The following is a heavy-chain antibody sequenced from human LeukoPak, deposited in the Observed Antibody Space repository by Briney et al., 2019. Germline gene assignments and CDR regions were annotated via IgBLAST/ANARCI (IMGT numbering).Heavy chain of an antibody. V-gene: IGHV4-30-2*01. J-gene: IGHJ3*02. CDR1: SGSINSGGYY. Sequence: PSETLSLTCTVSSGSINSGGYYWTWIRQPPGKGLEWIGYINHDGSTYCNPSLKSRVTISVDRSKNQFSLRLSSVTTADTAVYYCARSEDQAIRAMTYHAFDIWGQGTMVTVSS. CDR2: INHDGST. CDR3: ARSEDQAIRAMTYHAFDI. D-gene: IGHD2-21*02.